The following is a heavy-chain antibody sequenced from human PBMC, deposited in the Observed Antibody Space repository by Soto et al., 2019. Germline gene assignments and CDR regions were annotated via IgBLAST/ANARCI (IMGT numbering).Heavy chain of an antibody. J-gene: IGHJ4*02. Sequence: GGSLRLSCAASGFTFSSYGMHWVRQAPGKGLEWVAVISYDGSNKYYADSVKGRFTISRDNSKNTLYLQMNSLRAEDTAVYYCEKDGLLGAFYYYHTSAHHYFEYWGQGTLVTVYS. V-gene: IGHV3-30*18. D-gene: IGHD3-22*01. CDR1: GFTFSSYG. CDR2: ISYDGSNK. CDR3: EKDGLLGAFYYYHTSAHHYFEY.